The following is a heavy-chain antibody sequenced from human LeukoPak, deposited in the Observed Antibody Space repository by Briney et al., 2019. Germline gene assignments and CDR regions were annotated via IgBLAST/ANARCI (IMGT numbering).Heavy chain of an antibody. V-gene: IGHV4-4*07. Sequence: SETLSLTCAVSGGSISSYYWSWIRQPAGKGLEWIGRIYTSGSTNYNPSLKSRVTMSVDTSKNQFSLKLSSVTAADTAVCYCAREQYYDFWSALAGWFDPWGQGTLVTVSS. D-gene: IGHD3-3*01. J-gene: IGHJ5*02. CDR3: AREQYYDFWSALAGWFDP. CDR1: GGSISSYY. CDR2: IYTSGST.